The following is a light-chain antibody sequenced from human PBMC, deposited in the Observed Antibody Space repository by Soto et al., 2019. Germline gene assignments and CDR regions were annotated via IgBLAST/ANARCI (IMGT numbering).Light chain of an antibody. CDR2: DNN. V-gene: IGLV1-51*01. CDR3: ATWDSSLSAGV. CDR1: SSNIETNY. J-gene: IGLJ1*01. Sequence: QSVLTQPPSISATPGQKVTISCSGSSSNIETNYVSWYQQLPGTAPKLLIYDNNQRPSGIPDRFSGSKSGTSATLGITGLQTGDEADYYCATWDSSLSAGVFGTGTKLTVL.